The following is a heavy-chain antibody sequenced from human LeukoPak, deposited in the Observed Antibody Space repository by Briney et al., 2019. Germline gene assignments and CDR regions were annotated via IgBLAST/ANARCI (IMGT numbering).Heavy chain of an antibody. Sequence: GESLKISCKGSGYTFTTYWIGWVRQVPGKGLEWMGIIYPGDSDTRYSPSFQGQVTISADRSSSTAYLQWSSLEASDTAMYYCARPGTARGFDYWGQGTLVTVSS. CDR1: GYTFTTYW. V-gene: IGHV5-51*01. J-gene: IGHJ4*02. CDR3: ARPGTARGFDY. CDR2: IYPGDSDT. D-gene: IGHD1-14*01.